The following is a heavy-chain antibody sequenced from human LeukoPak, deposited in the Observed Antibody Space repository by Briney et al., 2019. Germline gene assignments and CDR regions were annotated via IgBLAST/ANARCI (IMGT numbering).Heavy chain of an antibody. V-gene: IGHV3-30*04. CDR3: ARVGRVSIYPSYMDV. D-gene: IGHD6-6*01. CDR1: GFTFSTFP. Sequence: GGSLRLSCEASGFTFSTFPMHWVRQTPDKGLEWVAVISDDGRDVYYADSVKGRFTISRDNSKNTLYLQMHSVSPEDTAVVYCARVGRVSIYPSYMDVWGKGTTGTVSS. CDR2: ISDDGRDV. J-gene: IGHJ6*03.